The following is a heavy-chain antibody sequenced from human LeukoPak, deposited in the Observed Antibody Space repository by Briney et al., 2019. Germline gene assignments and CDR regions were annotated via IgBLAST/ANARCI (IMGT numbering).Heavy chain of an antibody. J-gene: IGHJ5*02. V-gene: IGHV5-10-1*01. CDR1: GYSFTSYW. CDR2: IDPSDSYT. CDR3: ARHSGDCSSTSCYGGGWLDP. Sequence: GESLKISCKGSGYSFTSYWISWVRQMPGKGLEWMGRIDPSDSYTNYSPSFQGHVTISADKSISTAYLQWSSLKASDTAMYYCARHSGDCSSTSCYGGGWLDPWGQGTLVTVSS. D-gene: IGHD2-2*01.